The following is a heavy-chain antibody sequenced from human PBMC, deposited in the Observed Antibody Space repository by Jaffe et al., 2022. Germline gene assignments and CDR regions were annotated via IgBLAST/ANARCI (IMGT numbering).Heavy chain of an antibody. V-gene: IGHV4-39*01. CDR3: AYSGSSLNWFDP. CDR1: GDSISSGSYY. CDR2: LYYGGNT. Sequence: HLQLQESGPGLVKPSETLSLTCTVSGDSISSGSYYWGWIRQPPGKGLEWIGSLYYGGNTYYNPSLKSRVTISVDTSRNHFSLKLTSVTAADTAVYFCAYSGSSLNWFDPWGQGTLVTVSS. J-gene: IGHJ5*02. D-gene: IGHD6-6*01.